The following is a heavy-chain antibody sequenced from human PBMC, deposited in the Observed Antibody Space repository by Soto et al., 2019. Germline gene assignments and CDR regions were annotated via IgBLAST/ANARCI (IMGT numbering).Heavy chain of an antibody. CDR1: GFTPTTTP. CDR3: ATSLRYFDN. D-gene: IGHD3-9*01. Sequence: EVQLLESGGGLVLPGGSLRPSCAGSGFTPTTTPLSWVRQPPGKGLEWVTTISGTASRTYYVDSVKGRFFISRDNSTNTVTLPMNNRTLDDTGVYYCATSLRYFDNWGQVTLVTVSA. V-gene: IGHV3-23*01. J-gene: IGHJ4*02. CDR2: ISGTASRT.